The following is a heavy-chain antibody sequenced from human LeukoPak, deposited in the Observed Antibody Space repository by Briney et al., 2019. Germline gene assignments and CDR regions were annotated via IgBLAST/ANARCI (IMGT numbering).Heavy chain of an antibody. V-gene: IGHV3-30-3*01. CDR3: ARGPYCSSTSCPPRFDP. J-gene: IGHJ5*02. CDR1: GFTFSSYA. Sequence: GGSLRLSCAASGFTFSSYAMHWVRQAPGKGLEWVAVISYGGSNKYYADSVKGRFTISRDNSKNTLYLQMNGLRAEDTAVYYCARGPYCSSTSCPPRFDPWGQGTLVTVSS. D-gene: IGHD2-2*01. CDR2: ISYGGSNK.